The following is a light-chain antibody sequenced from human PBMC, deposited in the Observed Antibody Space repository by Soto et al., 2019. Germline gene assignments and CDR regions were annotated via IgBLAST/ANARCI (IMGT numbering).Light chain of an antibody. CDR2: AAS. Sequence: QITQSASSLSSPGFASHTITCRASKSISRYLNWYQQRPGKAPKFLIYAASSLQSGVPSRFSGSGFGTDFTLTSSSLIPEDLATYYSQQSPRPPLTIGGGTKVDNK. J-gene: IGKJ4*01. CDR1: KSISRY. V-gene: IGKV1-39*01. CDR3: QQSPRPPLT.